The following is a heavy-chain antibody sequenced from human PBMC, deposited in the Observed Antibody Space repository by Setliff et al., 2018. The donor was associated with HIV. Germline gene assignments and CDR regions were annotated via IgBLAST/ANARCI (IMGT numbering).Heavy chain of an antibody. CDR2: ISYSGGS. D-gene: IGHD3-3*01. V-gene: IGHV4-31*03. J-gene: IGHJ6*04. Sequence: SETLSLTCTVSGDSISSDAYYWSWIRQHPEKGLEWVGYISYSGGSYYNPSLKSRISISMDTSKNQFSLELSSVTAADTALYYCARTITTFGVIGRGGRMDVWGKGTTVTVSS. CDR1: GDSISSDAYY. CDR3: ARTITTFGVIGRGGRMDV.